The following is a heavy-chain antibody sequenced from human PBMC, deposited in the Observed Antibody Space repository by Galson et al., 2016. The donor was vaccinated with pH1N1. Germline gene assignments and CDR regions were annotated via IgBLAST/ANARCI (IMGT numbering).Heavy chain of an antibody. V-gene: IGHV3-30*18. D-gene: IGHD3-16*01. CDR1: EFTFSSYG. Sequence: SLRLSCAASEFTFSSYGMHWVRQAPGKGLEWVALISYDGTNKYYGDSVKGRCSISRDNSKNTLYLQMNSLRAEDTAVYHCAKDDYPLIIGLRRAWGMNVWGQGTTVIVSS. J-gene: IGHJ6*02. CDR3: AKDDYPLIIGLRRAWGMNV. CDR2: ISYDGTNK.